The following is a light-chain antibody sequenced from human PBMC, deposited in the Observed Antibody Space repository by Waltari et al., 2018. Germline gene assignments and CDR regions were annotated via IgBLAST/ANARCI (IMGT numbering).Light chain of an antibody. V-gene: IGKV4-1*01. CDR2: WAS. CDR3: QQFYTTPPT. CDR1: QSVLFRSNSKNY. J-gene: IGKJ1*01. Sequence: DIVMTQSPDSLAVSLGERATIHCKSSQSVLFRSNSKNYLAWYQQKPGQPPKLLIYWASTRESGVPDRFSGSGSGTDFTLTISSLQAEDVAVYYCQQFYTTPPTFGQGTKVEIK.